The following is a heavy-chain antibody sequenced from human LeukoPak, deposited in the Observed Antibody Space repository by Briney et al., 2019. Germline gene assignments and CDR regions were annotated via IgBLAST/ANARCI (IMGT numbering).Heavy chain of an antibody. Sequence: PGGSLRLSCAVSGFIFSSHSMNWVRQAPGKGLEWVSFIGSSTYSIYYADSVKGRFTISRDNARNSLYLQMNSLRAEDTAVYYCARDPVGTTSSYYMDVWGKGTTVTVSS. CDR3: ARDPVGTTSSYYMDV. V-gene: IGHV3-48*01. CDR2: IGSSTYSI. J-gene: IGHJ6*03. CDR1: GFIFSSHS. D-gene: IGHD2-2*01.